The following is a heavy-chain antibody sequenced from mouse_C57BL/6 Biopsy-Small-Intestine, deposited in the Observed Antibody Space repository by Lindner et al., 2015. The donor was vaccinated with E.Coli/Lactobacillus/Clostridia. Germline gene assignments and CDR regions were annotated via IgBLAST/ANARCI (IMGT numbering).Heavy chain of an antibody. CDR3: ATRYDFWSGRQGDYYYGMDV. V-gene: IGHV1-18*01. CDR1: GYTLTELS. D-gene: IGHD1-1*01. J-gene: IGHJ1*01. Sequence: SVKVSCKVSGYTLTELSMHWVRQAPGKGLEWMGGFDPEDGETIYAQKFQGRVTMTEDTSTDTAYMELSSLRSEDTAVYYCATRYDFWSGRQGDYYYGMDVWGQGTTVTVSS. CDR2: FDPEDGET.